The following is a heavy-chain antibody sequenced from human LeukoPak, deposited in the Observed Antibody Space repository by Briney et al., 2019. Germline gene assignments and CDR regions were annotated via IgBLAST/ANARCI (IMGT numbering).Heavy chain of an antibody. D-gene: IGHD4-11*01. Sequence: GGSLRLSCAASGFTFRSFDMNWVRQAPGKGLEWVSSISITSSYIYYTDSVKGRFTISRDNAKNSLYLQMNSLRAEDTAVYYCARDRDGLHDAFDFWGQGTMVTVSS. CDR2: ISITSSYI. V-gene: IGHV3-21*01. J-gene: IGHJ3*01. CDR1: GFTFRSFD. CDR3: ARDRDGLHDAFDF.